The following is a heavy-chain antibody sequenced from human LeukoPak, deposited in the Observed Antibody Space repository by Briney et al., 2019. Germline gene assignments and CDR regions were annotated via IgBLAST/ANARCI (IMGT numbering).Heavy chain of an antibody. D-gene: IGHD3-22*01. CDR2: IGWNSGYI. CDR3: AKDSMISSGYYDY. CDR1: GFSFGDYA. V-gene: IGHV3-9*01. Sequence: GGSLRLSCAASGFSFGDYAMHWVRRAPGKGLESVAGIGWNSGYIGYADSVRGRFTISRDNAKNSLYLQMDSLRAEDTALYYCAKDSMISSGYYDYWGQGTLVTVSS. J-gene: IGHJ4*02.